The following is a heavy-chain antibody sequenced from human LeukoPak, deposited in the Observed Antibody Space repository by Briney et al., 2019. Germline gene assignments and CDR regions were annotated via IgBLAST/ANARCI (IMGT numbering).Heavy chain of an antibody. J-gene: IGHJ4*02. CDR2: ISSSSNYI. CDR3: ARDDRTRNYYDSSGYFYYFTY. CDR1: GFTFSSCT. V-gene: IGHV3-21*01. D-gene: IGHD3-22*01. Sequence: GGSLRLSCAASGFTFSSCTMNWVRQAPGKGLEWVSSISSSSNYIYYADSVKGRFTISRDNAKSSLYLQMNSLRAEDTAVYYCARDDRTRNYYDSSGYFYYFTYWGQGTLVTVSS.